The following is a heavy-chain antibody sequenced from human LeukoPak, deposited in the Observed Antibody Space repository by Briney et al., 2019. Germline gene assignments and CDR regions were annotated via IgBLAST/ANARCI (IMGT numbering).Heavy chain of an antibody. J-gene: IGHJ4*02. CDR2: FDPEDGET. CDR1: GYTLTELS. D-gene: IGHD3-22*01. V-gene: IGHV1-24*01. CDR3: ATLPPIHNYYDSMGY. Sequence: ASVTVSCTVSGYTLTELSMHWVRQAPGKGLEWMGGFDPEDGETIYAQKFQGRVTMTEDTSTDAAYMELSSLRSEDTAVYYCATLPPIHNYYDSMGYWGQGTLVTVSS.